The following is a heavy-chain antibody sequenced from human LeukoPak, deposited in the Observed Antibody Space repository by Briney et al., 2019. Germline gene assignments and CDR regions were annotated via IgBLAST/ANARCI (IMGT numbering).Heavy chain of an antibody. Sequence: GGSLRLSCAASGFTFSSYAMHWVRQAPGKGLEWVAVISCDGSNKYYADSVKGRFTISRDNSKNTLYLQMNSLRAEDTAVYYCARGLLAEIVGAPDDYWGQGTLVTVSS. CDR2: ISCDGSNK. J-gene: IGHJ4*02. CDR3: ARGLLAEIVGAPDDY. D-gene: IGHD1-26*01. V-gene: IGHV3-30*14. CDR1: GFTFSSYA.